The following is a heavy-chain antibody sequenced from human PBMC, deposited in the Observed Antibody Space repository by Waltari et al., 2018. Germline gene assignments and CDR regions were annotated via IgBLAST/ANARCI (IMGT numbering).Heavy chain of an antibody. D-gene: IGHD3-22*01. CDR2: ISSSSSTI. CDR3: AREPLDSSGYYQGGAFDI. V-gene: IGHV3-48*01. CDR1: GFTFSSYS. Sequence: EVQLVESGGGLVQPGGSLRLSCAASGFTFSSYSMNWVRQAPGTGLEWVSYISSSSSTIYYADSVKGRFTISRDNAKNSLYLQMNSLRAEDTAVYYCAREPLDSSGYYQGGAFDIWGQGTMVTVSS. J-gene: IGHJ3*02.